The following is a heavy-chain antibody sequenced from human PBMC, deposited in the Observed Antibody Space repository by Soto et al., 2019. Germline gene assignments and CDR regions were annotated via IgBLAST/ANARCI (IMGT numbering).Heavy chain of an antibody. CDR3: ASGIQLWLRRINNGYSG. Sequence: QVQLVQSGAEVKKPESSVKVSCKAPGGTFSTYAISWVRQAPGQGLEWMGGIIPMFGTANYAQRFQDRVTITEDESTNKVYMELSSLGSEDTAEYFCASGIQLWLRRINNGYSGWGQGTLVTVSS. D-gene: IGHD5-18*01. CDR2: IIPMFGTA. V-gene: IGHV1-69*12. J-gene: IGHJ4*02. CDR1: GGTFSTYA.